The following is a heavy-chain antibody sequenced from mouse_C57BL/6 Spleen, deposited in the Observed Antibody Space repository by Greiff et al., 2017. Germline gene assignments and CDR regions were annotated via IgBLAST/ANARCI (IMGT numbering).Heavy chain of an antibody. J-gene: IGHJ3*01. CDR3: TSSPDGYYPFAY. CDR2: IYPGNSDT. D-gene: IGHD2-3*01. Sequence: VQLQQSGTVLARPGASVKMSCKTSGYTFTSYWMHWVKQRPGQGLEWIGAIYPGNSDTSYNQKFKGKAKLTAVTSASTAYMELSSLTTEDSAVYYCTSSPDGYYPFAYWGQGTLVTVSA. V-gene: IGHV1-5*01. CDR1: GYTFTSYW.